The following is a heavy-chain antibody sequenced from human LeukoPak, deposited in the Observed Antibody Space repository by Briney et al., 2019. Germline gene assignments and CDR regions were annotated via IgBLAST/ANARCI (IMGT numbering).Heavy chain of an antibody. D-gene: IGHD6-13*01. CDR1: GFTYSDYY. J-gene: IGHJ4*02. Sequence: GGSLRLSCAASGFTYSDYYMSWIRHAPGKGLEWVSDISSSGSTIYYADSVKGRFTISRDNAKNSLYLQMNSLRAEDTAVYYCARAASLVAAAGTGALDYWGQGTLVTVSS. CDR2: ISSSGSTI. V-gene: IGHV3-11*01. CDR3: ARAASLVAAAGTGALDY.